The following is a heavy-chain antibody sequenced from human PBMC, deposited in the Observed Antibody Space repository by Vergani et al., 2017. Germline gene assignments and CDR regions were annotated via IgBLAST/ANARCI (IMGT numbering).Heavy chain of an antibody. V-gene: IGHV3-30-3*01. CDR3: ARDSWVTMVRGVIGAFDI. J-gene: IGHJ3*02. CDR1: GFTFSSYA. Sequence: QVQLVESGGGVVQPGRSLRLSCAASGFTFSSYAMHWVRQAPGKGLKWVAVISYDGSNKYYADSVKGRFTISRDNSKNTLYLQMNSLRAEDTAVYYCARDSWVTMVRGVIGAFDIWGQGTMVTVSS. D-gene: IGHD3-10*01. CDR2: ISYDGSNK.